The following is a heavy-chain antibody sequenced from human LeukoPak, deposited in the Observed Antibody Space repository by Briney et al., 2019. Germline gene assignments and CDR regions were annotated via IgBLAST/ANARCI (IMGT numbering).Heavy chain of an antibody. J-gene: IGHJ4*02. Sequence: GGSLRLSCAASGFAFSSYAMSWVRQAPGKGLEWVSAISGSGGSTYYADSVKGRFTISRDNSKNTLYLQMNSLRAEDTAVYYCAKSPGNYEWGEFDYWGQGTLVTVSS. CDR3: AKSPGNYEWGEFDY. V-gene: IGHV3-23*01. CDR1: GFAFSSYA. CDR2: ISGSGGST. D-gene: IGHD4-11*01.